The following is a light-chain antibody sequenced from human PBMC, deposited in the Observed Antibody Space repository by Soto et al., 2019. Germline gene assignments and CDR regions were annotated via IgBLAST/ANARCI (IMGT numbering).Light chain of an antibody. CDR3: QQTYSTPQP. CDR1: QSISRH. CDR2: IAS. V-gene: IGKV1-39*01. J-gene: IGKJ5*01. Sequence: DIQVTQSPSSLSASVGDRVTITCRASQSISRHLNWYQQKPGKAPKLLINIASSLQSGVPSRFSGSGSGTDFTLTISNVQPEDFATYYCQQTYSTPQPFGQGTRPEIK.